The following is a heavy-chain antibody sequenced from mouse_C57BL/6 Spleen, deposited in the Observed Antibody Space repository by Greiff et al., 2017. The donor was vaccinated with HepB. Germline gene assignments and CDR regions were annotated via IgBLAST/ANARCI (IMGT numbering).Heavy chain of an antibody. V-gene: IGHV5-4*01. CDR3: ARGGYDVNYYAMGY. CDR2: ISDGGSYT. J-gene: IGHJ4*01. Sequence: EVQLVESGGGLVKPGGSLKLSCAASGFTFSSYAMSWVRQTPEKRLEWVATISDGGSYTYYPDNVKGRFTISRDNAKNNLYLQMSHLKSEDTAMYYCARGGYDVNYYAMGYWGQGTSVTVSS. CDR1: GFTFSSYA. D-gene: IGHD2-2*01.